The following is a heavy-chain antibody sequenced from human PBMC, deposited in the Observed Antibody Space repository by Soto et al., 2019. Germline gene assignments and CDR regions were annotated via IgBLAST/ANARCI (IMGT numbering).Heavy chain of an antibody. J-gene: IGHJ6*02. CDR1: GGSISSYY. Sequence: SETLSLTCTVSGGSISSYYWSWIRQPPGKGLEWIGYIYYSGSTNYNPSLKSRVTISVDTSKNQFSLKLSSVTAADTAVYYCARDRYYYDSSNGRRMDVWGQGTTVT. CDR3: ARDRYYYDSSNGRRMDV. D-gene: IGHD3-22*01. V-gene: IGHV4-59*01. CDR2: IYYSGST.